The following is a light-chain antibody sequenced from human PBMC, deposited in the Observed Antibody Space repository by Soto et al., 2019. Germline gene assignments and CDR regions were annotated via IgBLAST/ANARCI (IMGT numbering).Light chain of an antibody. CDR1: QSVSVW. CDR3: QQYKSSSPYT. V-gene: IGKV1-5*01. Sequence: DIPMTQSPSTLSASVGDRVTITCRASQSVSVWLAWYQHKPGEAPKLLIYDGSSLESGVPSRFSGSGSGTEFTLTISSLQPDDFAIYYCQQYKSSSPYTFGQGTKLEI. J-gene: IGKJ2*01. CDR2: DGS.